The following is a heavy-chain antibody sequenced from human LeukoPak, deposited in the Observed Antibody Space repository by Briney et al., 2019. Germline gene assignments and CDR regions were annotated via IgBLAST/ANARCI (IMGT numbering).Heavy chain of an antibody. CDR1: GYTFTGYY. J-gene: IGHJ3*02. V-gene: IGHV1-2*06. CDR3: ARGSYRANVDI. D-gene: IGHD2-2*02. Sequence: ASVKVSCKASGYTFTGYYLHWVRQAPGQGLEWMGRINPNSSDTNYAQKFQARVTVTRDTSISTAYMDLSRLTSDDSAVYYCARGSYRANVDIWGQGTMVTVSS. CDR2: INPNSSDT.